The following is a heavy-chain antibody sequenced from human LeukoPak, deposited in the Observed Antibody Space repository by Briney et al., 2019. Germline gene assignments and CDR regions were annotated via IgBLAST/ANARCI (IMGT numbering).Heavy chain of an antibody. V-gene: IGHV3-11*04. CDR2: ISSSSSTI. Sequence: GGSLRLSCAASGFTFSDYYMSWIHQAPGKGLEWVSYISSSSSTIYYADSVKGRFTISRDNAKNSLYLQMNSLRAEDTAVYYCARVHGDNDAFDIWGQGTMVTVSS. CDR1: GFTFSDYY. J-gene: IGHJ3*02. CDR3: ARVHGDNDAFDI. D-gene: IGHD4-17*01.